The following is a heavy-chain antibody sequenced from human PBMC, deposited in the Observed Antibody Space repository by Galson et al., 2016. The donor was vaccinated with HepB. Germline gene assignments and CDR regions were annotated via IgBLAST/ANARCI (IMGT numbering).Heavy chain of an antibody. J-gene: IGHJ4*02. CDR1: GFTFSSYA. CDR2: IGGSGGST. D-gene: IGHD3-16*01. V-gene: IGHV3-23*01. CDR3: GKHGGFDY. Sequence: SLRLSCAASGFTFSSYAMSWVRQAPGKGLEWVSGIGGSGGSTNYADSVKGRFTISRDNSKNTLYLFMNNLRAGDTAVYYCGKHGGFDYWGQGALVTVSS.